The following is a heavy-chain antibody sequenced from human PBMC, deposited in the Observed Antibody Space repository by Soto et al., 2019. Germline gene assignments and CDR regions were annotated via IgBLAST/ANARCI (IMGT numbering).Heavy chain of an antibody. CDR3: ARGIYSSGWSPNNWFDP. CDR1: GYTFTGYY. CDR2: INPNSGGT. V-gene: IGHV1-2*04. Sequence: GASVKVSCKASGYTFTGYYMHWVRQAPGQGLEWMGWINPNSGGTNYAQKFQGWVTMTRDTSISTAYMELSRLRSDDTAVYYCARGIYSSGWSPNNWFDPWGQGTLVTVSS. J-gene: IGHJ5*02. D-gene: IGHD6-19*01.